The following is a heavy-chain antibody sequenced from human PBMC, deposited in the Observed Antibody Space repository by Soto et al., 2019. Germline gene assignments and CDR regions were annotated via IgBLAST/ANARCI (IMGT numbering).Heavy chain of an antibody. CDR3: ARAIYSSGYYYYYYGMDV. Sequence: GASVKVSCKASGGTFSSYAISWVRQAPGQGLEWMGGIIPIFGTANYAQKFQGRVTITADESTSTAYMELSSLRSEDTAVYYCARAIYSSGYYYYYYGMDVWGQGTTVTVSS. D-gene: IGHD3-22*01. V-gene: IGHV1-69*13. CDR1: GGTFSSYA. J-gene: IGHJ6*02. CDR2: IIPIFGTA.